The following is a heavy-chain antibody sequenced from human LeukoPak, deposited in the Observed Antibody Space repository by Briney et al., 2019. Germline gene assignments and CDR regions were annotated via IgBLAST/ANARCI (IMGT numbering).Heavy chain of an antibody. CDR2: ITISRTTI. Sequence: GGSLRLSCAASGFSFGNYNMHWVRPAPGKGLQWVSYITISRTTIYYADSVKGRFTISRDNAKNSLYLQMNSLRAEDTAVYYCASSVGGSLDYWGQGTLVTVSS. CDR1: GFSFGNYN. CDR3: ASSVGGSLDY. J-gene: IGHJ4*02. V-gene: IGHV3-48*04. D-gene: IGHD1-26*01.